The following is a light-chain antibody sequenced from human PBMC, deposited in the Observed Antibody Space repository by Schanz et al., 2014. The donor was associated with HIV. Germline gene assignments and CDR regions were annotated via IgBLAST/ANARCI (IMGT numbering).Light chain of an antibody. CDR2: RAS. V-gene: IGKV1-5*03. CDR1: QSLDRW. J-gene: IGKJ2*01. CDR3: QQSHTYPYT. Sequence: DILMTQSPSALSASVGDRVTITCRASQSLDRWLAWYQQKPGKAPRLLIYRASILQSGVPSRFSGSGSGTEFTLTISGLQPDDFATYFCQQSHTYPYTFGQGTRLEIK.